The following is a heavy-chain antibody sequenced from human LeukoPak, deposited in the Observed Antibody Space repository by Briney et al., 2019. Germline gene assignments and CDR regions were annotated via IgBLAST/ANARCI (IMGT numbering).Heavy chain of an antibody. CDR2: ISSSGSTI. CDR1: GFTFSSYE. Sequence: PGGSLRLSCAAPGFTFSSYEMNWVRQAPGKGLEWVSCISSSGSTIYYADSVKGRFTISRDNAKNSLYLQMNSLRAEDTAVYYCAREPYDSSGYHSEYFDYWGQGTLVTVSS. D-gene: IGHD3-22*01. J-gene: IGHJ4*02. V-gene: IGHV3-48*03. CDR3: AREPYDSSGYHSEYFDY.